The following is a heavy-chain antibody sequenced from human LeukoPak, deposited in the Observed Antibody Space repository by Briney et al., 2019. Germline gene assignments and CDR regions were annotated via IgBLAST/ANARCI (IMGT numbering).Heavy chain of an antibody. CDR3: AKDGGYYDSSGYSAFDY. CDR2: INSDGSST. Sequence: GGSLRLSCAASGFTFSSYWMHWVRHAPGKGLVWVSRINSDGSSTSYADSVKGRFTISRDNSKNTLYLQMNSLRAEDTAVYYCAKDGGYYDSSGYSAFDYWGQGTLVTVSS. D-gene: IGHD3-22*01. J-gene: IGHJ4*02. V-gene: IGHV3-74*01. CDR1: GFTFSSYW.